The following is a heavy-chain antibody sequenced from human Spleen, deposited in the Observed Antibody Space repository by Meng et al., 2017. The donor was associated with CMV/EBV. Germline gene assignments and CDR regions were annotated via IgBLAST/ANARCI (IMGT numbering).Heavy chain of an antibody. CDR1: GFTVSSNY. J-gene: IGHJ4*02. CDR2: ISSSSSYI. D-gene: IGHD1-26*01. V-gene: IGHV3-21*01. Sequence: GESLKISCAASGFTVSSNYMSWVRQAPGKGLEWVSSISSSSSYIYYADSVKGRFTISRDNAKNSLYLQMNSLRAEDTAVYYCARDRRVGATTLPDYFDYWGQGTLVTVSS. CDR3: ARDRRVGATTLPDYFDY.